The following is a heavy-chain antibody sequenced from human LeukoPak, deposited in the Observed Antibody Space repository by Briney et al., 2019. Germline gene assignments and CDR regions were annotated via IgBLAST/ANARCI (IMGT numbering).Heavy chain of an antibody. V-gene: IGHV1-18*01. J-gene: IGHJ4*02. CDR2: ISAYNGNT. D-gene: IGHD5-24*01. CDR3: ARDYRRWLQSTFDY. Sequence: AAVKVSCKASGYTFTSYGISWERQAPGQGLEWMGWISAYNGNTNYAQKFQGRVTMTRDTSISTAYMELSRLRSDDTAVYYCARDYRRWLQSTFDYWGQGTLVTVSS. CDR1: GYTFTSYG.